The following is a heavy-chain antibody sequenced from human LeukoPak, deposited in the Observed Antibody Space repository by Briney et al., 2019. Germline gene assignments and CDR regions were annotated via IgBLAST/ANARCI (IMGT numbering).Heavy chain of an antibody. V-gene: IGHV4-61*02. J-gene: IGHJ5*02. D-gene: IGHD3-22*01. Sequence: PSETLSLTCAVSGGSISSGSYYWSWIRQPAGKGLEWIGRIYTSGSTNYNPSLKSRVTISVDTSKNQFSLKLSSVTAADTAVYYCARDRGTYYYDSSGYHNWFDPWGQGTLVTVSS. CDR2: IYTSGST. CDR3: ARDRGTYYYDSSGYHNWFDP. CDR1: GGSISSGSYY.